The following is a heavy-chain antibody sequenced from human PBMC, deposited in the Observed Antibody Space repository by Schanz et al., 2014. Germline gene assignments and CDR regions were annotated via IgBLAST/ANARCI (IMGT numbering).Heavy chain of an antibody. V-gene: IGHV1-18*01. CDR2: ISAYNGNT. J-gene: IGHJ4*02. D-gene: IGHD3-10*01. CDR1: GGTFSSYT. CDR3: ARGRGFYDY. Sequence: QLQLVQSGAEVKKPGSSVKVSCKLSGGTFSSYTISWMRQAPGQGLEWMGWISAYNGNTNYAQKLQGRVTMTTDTSTSTAYMELRSLTSEDTAVHYCARGRGFYDYWGQGTLVTVSS.